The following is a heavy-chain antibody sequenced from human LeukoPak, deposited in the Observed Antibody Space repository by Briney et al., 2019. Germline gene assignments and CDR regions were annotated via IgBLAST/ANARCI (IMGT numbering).Heavy chain of an antibody. CDR3: ARDRGSYDAFDI. CDR1: GGTFSSYA. V-gene: IGHV1-69*04. J-gene: IGHJ3*02. D-gene: IGHD1-26*01. Sequence: ASVKVSCKASGGTFSSYAISWVRQAPGQGLEWMGRIIPILGIANYAQKFQGRVTITADKSTSTAYMELSSLRSEDTAVYYCARDRGSYDAFDIWGQGTMVTVSS. CDR2: IIPILGIA.